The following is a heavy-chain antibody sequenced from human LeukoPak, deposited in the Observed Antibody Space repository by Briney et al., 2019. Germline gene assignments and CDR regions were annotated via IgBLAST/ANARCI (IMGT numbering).Heavy chain of an antibody. CDR2: IKEDGSEK. CDR3: ARSDGDFCSGGSCYVRWFDP. Sequence: GGSLRLSCAASGFTFSSYWMSWVRQAPGKGLEWVANIKEDGSEKYYVDSVKGRFTISRDNAKNSLYLQMNSLRAEDTAVYYCARSDGDFCSGGSCYVRWFDPWGQGTLVTVSS. V-gene: IGHV3-7*01. CDR1: GFTFSSYW. D-gene: IGHD2-15*01. J-gene: IGHJ5*02.